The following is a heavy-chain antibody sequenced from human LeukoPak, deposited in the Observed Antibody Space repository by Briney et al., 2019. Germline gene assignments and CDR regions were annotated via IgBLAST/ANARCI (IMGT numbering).Heavy chain of an antibody. CDR1: GFTFSSYA. CDR2: ISGSGGST. D-gene: IGHD4-17*01. Sequence: GGSLRLSCAASGFTFSSYAMSWVRQAPGKGLEWVSAISGSGGSTYYADSVKGRFTISRDNSKNTLYLQMNSLRAEDTAVYYCAKLGDYGGYHYGGWFDYWGQGTLVTVSS. CDR3: AKLGDYGGYHYGGWFDY. V-gene: IGHV3-23*01. J-gene: IGHJ4*02.